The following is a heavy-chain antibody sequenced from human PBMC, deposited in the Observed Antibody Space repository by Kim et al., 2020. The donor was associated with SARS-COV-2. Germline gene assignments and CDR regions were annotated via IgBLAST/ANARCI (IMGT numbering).Heavy chain of an antibody. J-gene: IGHJ3*01. CDR2: TYYRSKWYT. V-gene: IGHV6-1*01. Sequence: SQTLSLTCAISGDSVSSNSASWSWIRQSPSRGLEWLGRTYYRSKWYTDYAVSLKSRISINSDTSKNQFSLQLNSVTPDDTAVYYCAREKMEGSADLWGQGTMVTVSS. D-gene: IGHD3-3*01. CDR1: GDSVSSNSAS. CDR3: AREKMEGSADL.